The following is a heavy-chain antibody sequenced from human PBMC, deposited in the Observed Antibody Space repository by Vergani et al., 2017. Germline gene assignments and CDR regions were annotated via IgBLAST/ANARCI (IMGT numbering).Heavy chain of an antibody. Sequence: QVQLVESGGGVVQPGGSLRLSCIASGFTFRIYGMHWVRQAPGKGLEWVSVISYDGNKKNYADSVKGRFTISRDNSKNTLYLEMNALRAEDTAVYYCARDFLTRVTTLDYYYMGVWGKGTTVTVSS. CDR3: ARDFLTRVTTLDYYYMGV. CDR1: GFTFRIYG. V-gene: IGHV3-33*05. CDR2: ISYDGNKK. J-gene: IGHJ6*03. D-gene: IGHD1-1*01.